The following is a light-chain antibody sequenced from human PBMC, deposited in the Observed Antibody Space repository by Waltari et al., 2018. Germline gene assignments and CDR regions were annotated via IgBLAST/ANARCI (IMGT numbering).Light chain of an antibody. CDR1: NSNIGRTS. CDR2: RDD. V-gene: IGLV1-47*01. Sequence: QSVLTQPPSVSATPGQTVTISCFGTNSNIGRTSVFLYQHLPGPAPKLLIYRDDQRPSGVPDRFSGSKSGTSASLAIRGLRSEDEADYYCAAWDDSLSVSYVFGSGTKVTV. J-gene: IGLJ1*01. CDR3: AAWDDSLSVSYV.